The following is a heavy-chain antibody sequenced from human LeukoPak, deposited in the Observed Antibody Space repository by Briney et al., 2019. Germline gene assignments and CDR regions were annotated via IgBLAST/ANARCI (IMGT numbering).Heavy chain of an antibody. CDR1: GGSFSGYY. J-gene: IGHJ5*02. CDR3: ARGITTVVTLNWFDP. V-gene: IGHV4-34*01. Sequence: PSETLSLTCAVYGGSFSGYYWSWIRQPPGKGPEWIGEINHSGSTNYNPSLKSRVTISVDTSKNQFSLKLSSVTAADTAVYYCARGITTVVTLNWFDPWGQGTLVTVSS. D-gene: IGHD4-23*01. CDR2: INHSGST.